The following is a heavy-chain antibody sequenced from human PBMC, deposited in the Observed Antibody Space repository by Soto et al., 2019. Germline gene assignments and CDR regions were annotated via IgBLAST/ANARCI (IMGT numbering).Heavy chain of an antibody. V-gene: IGHV3-23*01. CDR3: AKAHSSGWSYYSYGMDV. J-gene: IGHJ6*02. CDR1: GFNFSNYS. CDR2: ISGSVRST. Sequence: GGSLILSCAASGFNFSNYSMILVRQDQGKGLEWVSAISGSVRSTYYADSVKGRFTISRDNSKNTLFLQMNSLRAEDTAVYYCAKAHSSGWSYYSYGMDVWGQGTTVTGSS. D-gene: IGHD6-19*01.